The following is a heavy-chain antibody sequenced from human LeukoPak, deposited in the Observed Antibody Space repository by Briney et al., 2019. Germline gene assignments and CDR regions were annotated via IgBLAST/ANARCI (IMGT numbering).Heavy chain of an antibody. D-gene: IGHD3-10*01. CDR2: ISSSSSYI. V-gene: IGHV3-21*01. CDR3: AGPEYGSGNYYYYYGMDV. J-gene: IGHJ6*04. CDR1: GFTFSSYS. Sequence: TSGGSLRLSCAASGFTFSSYSMNWVRQAPGKGLEWVSSISSSSSYIYYADSVKGRFTISRDNAKNSLYLQMNSLRAEDTAVYYCAGPEYGSGNYYYYYGMDVWGKGTTVTVSS.